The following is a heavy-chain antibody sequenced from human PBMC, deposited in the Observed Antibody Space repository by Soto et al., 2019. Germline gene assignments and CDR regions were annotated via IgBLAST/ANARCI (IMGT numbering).Heavy chain of an antibody. CDR1: SGSISSSNW. CDR3: ARAPLDCSGGSCYPSWFDP. Sequence: QVQLQESGPGLVKPSGTLSLTCAVSSGSISSSNWWSWVRQPPGKGLEWIGEIYHSGSTNYNPSLKSRVTISVDKSKNQFSLKLSSVTAADTAVYYCARAPLDCSGGSCYPSWFDPWGQGTLVTVSS. D-gene: IGHD2-15*01. V-gene: IGHV4-4*02. CDR2: IYHSGST. J-gene: IGHJ5*02.